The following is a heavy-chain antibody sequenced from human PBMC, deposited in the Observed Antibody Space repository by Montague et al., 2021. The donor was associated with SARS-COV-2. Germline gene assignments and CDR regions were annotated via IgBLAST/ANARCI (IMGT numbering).Heavy chain of an antibody. V-gene: IGHV4-61*08. CDR3: ARVSLAAAATRSDY. Sequence: SETLSLTCTVSGGSVSSGDYYWSWIRQPPGKGLEWIGHIYYSGSTNYNPSLKSRVTISLDTSKNQFSLKLTSVTAADTAVYYCARVSLAAAATRSDYWGQGTLVTVSS. D-gene: IGHD6-13*01. CDR1: GGSVSSGDYY. CDR2: IYYSGST. J-gene: IGHJ4*02.